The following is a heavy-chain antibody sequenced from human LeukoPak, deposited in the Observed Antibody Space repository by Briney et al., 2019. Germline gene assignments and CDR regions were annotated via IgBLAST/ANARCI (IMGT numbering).Heavy chain of an antibody. CDR1: GFSFGSYA. CDR2: ISGSGGST. D-gene: IGHD2-2*01. J-gene: IGHJ4*02. V-gene: IGHV3-23*01. Sequence: GGSLRLSCAASGFSFGSYAMSWVRQAPGKGLEWVSAISGSGGSTYYADSVKGRFTISRDNSKNTLYLQMNSLRAEDTAVYYCAKDLYCSSTSCTEFDYWGQGTLVTVSS. CDR3: AKDLYCSSTSCTEFDY.